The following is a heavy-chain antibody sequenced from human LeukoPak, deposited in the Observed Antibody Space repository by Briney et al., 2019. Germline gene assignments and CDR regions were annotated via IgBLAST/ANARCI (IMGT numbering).Heavy chain of an antibody. D-gene: IGHD4-17*01. CDR1: GFTFSDYY. Sequence: GGSLRLSCAASGFTFSDYYRSWIRQAPGKGLEWVSYISSSGSTIYYADSVKGRFTISRDNAKNSLYLQMNSLRAEDTAVYYCAGRRTTLAFDIWGQGTMVTVSS. CDR2: ISSSGSTI. V-gene: IGHV3-11*04. CDR3: AGRRTTLAFDI. J-gene: IGHJ3*02.